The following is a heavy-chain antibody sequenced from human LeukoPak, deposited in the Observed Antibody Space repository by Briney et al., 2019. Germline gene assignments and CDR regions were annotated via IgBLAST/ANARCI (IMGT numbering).Heavy chain of an antibody. CDR2: ISYDGNNQ. Sequence: PGGSLRLSCAVSGFASSSLAMHWVRQAPGKGLEWVAFISYDGNNQYYADSVKGRFTISRDNSKNTLYLQMNNLRAEDTAIYYCARVGSRYCSGANCYDGFWGQGTLVPVSS. V-gene: IGHV3-30-3*01. CDR3: ARVGSRYCSGANCYDGF. CDR1: GFASSSLA. D-gene: IGHD2-15*01. J-gene: IGHJ4*02.